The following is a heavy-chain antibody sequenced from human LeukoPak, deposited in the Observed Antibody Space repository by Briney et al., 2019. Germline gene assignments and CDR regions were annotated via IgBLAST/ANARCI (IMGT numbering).Heavy chain of an antibody. Sequence: GGSLRLSCAASGFTFSSYGMHWVRQAPGKGLEWVAFIRYDGSNKYYADSVKGRFTISRDNAKNSLYLQMNSLRAEDTAVYYCARDGRATLAPFDYWGQGTLVTVSS. V-gene: IGHV3-30*02. D-gene: IGHD5-12*01. CDR1: GFTFSSYG. CDR2: IRYDGSNK. CDR3: ARDGRATLAPFDY. J-gene: IGHJ4*02.